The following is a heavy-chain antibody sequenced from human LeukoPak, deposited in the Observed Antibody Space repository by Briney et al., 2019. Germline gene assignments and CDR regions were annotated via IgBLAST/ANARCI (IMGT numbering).Heavy chain of an antibody. CDR1: SDSISTYH. D-gene: IGHD5-18*01. CDR3: ARDKRHSYGRYFDH. CDR2: MQSTGNS. J-gene: IGHJ4*02. V-gene: IGHV4-59*01. Sequence: SETLSLTCSVSSDSISTYHWNWIRKPPGKGLEWIGYMQSTGNSNYNPSLKSRVSMSVETSKNRIVLNLSSVTAADTAVYYCARDKRHSYGRYFDHWGQGLLVTVSS.